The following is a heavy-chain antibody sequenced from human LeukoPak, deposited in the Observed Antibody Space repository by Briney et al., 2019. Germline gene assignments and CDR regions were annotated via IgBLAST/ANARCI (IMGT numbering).Heavy chain of an antibody. CDR3: ARRRGTYYFDY. CDR1: GGSISSDY. Sequence: PSETLSLTCTVSGGSISSDYWNWIRQPPGKGLEWIGYIYTSGGTNYNPSLKSRVTISMDTSKNQFSLKLSSVTAADTAVYYCARRRGTYYFDYWGQGTLVTVSS. V-gene: IGHV4-4*09. J-gene: IGHJ4*02. CDR2: IYTSGGT.